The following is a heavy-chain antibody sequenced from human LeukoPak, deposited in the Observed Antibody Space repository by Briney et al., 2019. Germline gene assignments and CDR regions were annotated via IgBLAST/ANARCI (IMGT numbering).Heavy chain of an antibody. V-gene: IGHV4-59*02. CDR2: IHHSGGT. J-gene: IGHJ4*02. CDR3: ARDGASGVDIVAHTFDY. CDR1: GGSVSSYY. D-gene: IGHD5-12*01. Sequence: SETLSLTCTVSGGSVSSYYWSWIRQSPGKGLEWIGYIHHSGGTNYNPSLKSRAAISVGTSKNQFSLKQRSVTAADTAVYYCARDGASGVDIVAHTFDYWGQGTLVTVSS.